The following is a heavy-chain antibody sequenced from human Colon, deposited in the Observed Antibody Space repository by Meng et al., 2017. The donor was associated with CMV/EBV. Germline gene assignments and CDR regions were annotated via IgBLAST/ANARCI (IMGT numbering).Heavy chain of an antibody. Sequence: LSCAACGFPFSAYPMHWVRQAPGKGLEWVAVISHDGRNAYYADSVQGRFSISRDNSKNTVTVQMNSLTPDDTAVYYCARASNSSFDPWGQGTLVTVSS. CDR3: ARASNSSFDP. V-gene: IGHV3-30*04. D-gene: IGHD4-11*01. J-gene: IGHJ5*02. CDR2: ISHDGRNA. CDR1: GFPFSAYP.